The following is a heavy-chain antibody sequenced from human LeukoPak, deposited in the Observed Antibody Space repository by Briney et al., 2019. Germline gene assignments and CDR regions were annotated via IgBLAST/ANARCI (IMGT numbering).Heavy chain of an antibody. V-gene: IGHV4-39*07. CDR2: MYYSGST. J-gene: IGHJ3*02. D-gene: IGHD1-26*01. Sequence: SETLSLTCTVSGGSISSSTYYWGWIRQPPGKGLEWIGSMYYSGSTYYNLSLTSRVTISVDTSKNQFSLNLSSVTAADTAVYYCARDTVGATFPGAFDIWGQGTMVTVSS. CDR3: ARDTVGATFPGAFDI. CDR1: GGSISSSTYY.